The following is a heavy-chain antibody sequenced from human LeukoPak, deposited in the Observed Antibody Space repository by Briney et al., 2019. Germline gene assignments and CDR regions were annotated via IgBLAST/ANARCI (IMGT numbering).Heavy chain of an antibody. CDR3: ARATGTHTYYFDY. CDR2: INHVGST. V-gene: IGHV4-34*01. CDR1: GASFSGYY. D-gene: IGHD1-1*01. Sequence: ASETLSLTCAVYGASFSGYYWNWIRQPPGKGLEWLGEINHVGSTNYNPSLKSRVTMSVDTSKNQFSLKLSSVTAADTAVYYCARATGTHTYYFDYWGQGTLVTVSS. J-gene: IGHJ4*02.